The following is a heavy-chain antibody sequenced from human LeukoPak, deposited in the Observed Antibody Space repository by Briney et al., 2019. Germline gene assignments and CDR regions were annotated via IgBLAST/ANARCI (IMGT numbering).Heavy chain of an antibody. V-gene: IGHV3-23*01. D-gene: IGHD2-15*01. CDR2: ITSGGGST. CDR3: AKRRDYSGGFFSDFDY. J-gene: IGHJ4*02. CDR1: GFIFSNYA. Sequence: GGSLRLSCAASGFIFSNYAMSWVRQAPGKGLEWVSAITSGGGSTYYADSVKGRFAVSRDKSKNTLYLQMNSLRAEDTAVYYCAKRRDYSGGFFSDFDYWGQGTLVTVSS.